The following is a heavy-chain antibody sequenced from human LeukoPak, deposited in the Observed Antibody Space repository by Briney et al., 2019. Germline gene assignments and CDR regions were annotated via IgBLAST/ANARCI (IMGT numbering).Heavy chain of an antibody. CDR2: INPNSGGT. CDR3: ARGPPLRYFDWLLPKYYFDY. Sequence: ASVKVSCKASGYTFTGYYMHWVRQAPGQGLEWMGWINPNSGGTNYAQKFQGRVTMTRDTSISTAYMELSRLRSDDTAVYYCARGPPLRYFDWLLPKYYFDYWGQGTLVTVSS. J-gene: IGHJ4*02. V-gene: IGHV1-2*02. D-gene: IGHD3-9*01. CDR1: GYTFTGYY.